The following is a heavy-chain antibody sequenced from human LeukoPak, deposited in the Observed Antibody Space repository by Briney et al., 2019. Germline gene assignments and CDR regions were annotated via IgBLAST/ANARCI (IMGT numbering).Heavy chain of an antibody. Sequence: ASVKVSCKASGGTFTSYAISWVRQAPGQGLEWMGRIIPILGIANYAQKFQGRVTITTDKYTSTAYMELSSLRSEDTAVYYCARDHCSSTSCYMYRGFDPWGQGTLVTVSS. V-gene: IGHV1-69*04. CDR1: GGTFTSYA. CDR3: ARDHCSSTSCYMYRGFDP. J-gene: IGHJ5*02. D-gene: IGHD2-2*02. CDR2: IIPILGIA.